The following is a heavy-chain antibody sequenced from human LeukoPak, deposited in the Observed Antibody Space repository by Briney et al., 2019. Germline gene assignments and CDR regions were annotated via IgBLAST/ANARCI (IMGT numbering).Heavy chain of an antibody. CDR3: ARDLNSSGFFDY. CDR2: INPSGGST. V-gene: IGHV1-46*01. D-gene: IGHD6-19*01. Sequence: ASVKVSCKASGYTFTSYYMHWVRQAPGQGLEWMGIINPSGGSTSYAQKFQGRVTITADKSTSTAYMELSSLRSEDTAVYYCARDLNSSGFFDYWGQGTLVTVSS. CDR1: GYTFTSYY. J-gene: IGHJ4*02.